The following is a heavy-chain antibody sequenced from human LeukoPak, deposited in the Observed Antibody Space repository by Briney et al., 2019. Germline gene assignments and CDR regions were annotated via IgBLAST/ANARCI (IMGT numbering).Heavy chain of an antibody. CDR3: ASTPETYYYDSSGSSGYYYYGMDV. V-gene: IGHV4-59*01. CDR1: GGSISSYY. D-gene: IGHD3-22*01. CDR2: IYYSGST. J-gene: IGHJ6*02. Sequence: TSETLSLTCTVSGGSISSYYWSWIRQPPGKGLERVGSIYYSGSTNYNPSLKSRVTISVDTSKNQFSLKLSSVTAADTAVYYCASTPETYYYDSSGSSGYYYYGMDVWGQGTTVTVSS.